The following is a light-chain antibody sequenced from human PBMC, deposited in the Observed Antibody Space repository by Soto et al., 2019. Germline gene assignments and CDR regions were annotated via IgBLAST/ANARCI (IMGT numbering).Light chain of an antibody. Sequence: QSVLTQPASVSGSPGQSITISCTGTSSDVGSYNLVSWYQQHPGKAPKLMIYEGSKRPSGVSNRFSGSKSGNTASLTISGLQAEDEADYYCCSYAGSSYGFGTGTKVTVL. CDR2: EGS. CDR3: CSYAGSSYG. CDR1: SSDVGSYNL. J-gene: IGLJ1*01. V-gene: IGLV2-23*01.